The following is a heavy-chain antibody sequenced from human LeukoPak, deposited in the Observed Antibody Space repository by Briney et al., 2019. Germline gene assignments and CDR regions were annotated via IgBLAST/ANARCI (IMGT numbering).Heavy chain of an antibody. D-gene: IGHD6-6*01. CDR2: IIPIFGTA. CDR1: GGTFSSYA. J-gene: IGHJ3*02. V-gene: IGHV1-69*05. CDR3: ARSRPAAREDAFDI. Sequence: SVKVSCKASGGTFSSYAISWVRQAPGQGLEWMGGIIPIFGTANYAQKFQGRVTITTDESTSTAYMELSSLRSGDTAVYYCARSRPAAREDAFDIWGQGTMVTVSS.